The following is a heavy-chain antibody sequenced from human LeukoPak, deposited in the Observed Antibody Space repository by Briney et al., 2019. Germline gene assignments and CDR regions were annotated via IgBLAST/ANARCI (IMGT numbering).Heavy chain of an antibody. V-gene: IGHV3-23*01. CDR1: GFTFSSYA. J-gene: IGHJ4*02. CDR2: ISGSGGST. CDR3: AKVSDFWSGYYTEVGHY. Sequence: QPGGSLRLSCAASGFTFSSYAMSWVRQAPGKGLEWVSAISGSGGSTYYADSVKGRFTISRDNSKNTLYLQMNSLRAEDTAVYYCAKVSDFWSGYYTEVGHYWGQGTLVTVYS. D-gene: IGHD3-3*01.